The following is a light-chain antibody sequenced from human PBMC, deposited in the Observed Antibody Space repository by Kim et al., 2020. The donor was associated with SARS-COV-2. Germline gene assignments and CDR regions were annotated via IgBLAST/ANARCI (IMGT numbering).Light chain of an antibody. V-gene: IGLV4-69*01. CDR1: SGHSSYA. J-gene: IGLJ3*02. CDR3: QTWGTGIWV. CDR2: LNSDGSH. Sequence: ASVKLTCTLSSGHSSYAIAWHQQQPEKGPRYLMKLNSDGSHSKGDGIPDRFSGSSSGAERYLPISSLQSEDEADYYCQTWGTGIWVFGGGTQLTVL.